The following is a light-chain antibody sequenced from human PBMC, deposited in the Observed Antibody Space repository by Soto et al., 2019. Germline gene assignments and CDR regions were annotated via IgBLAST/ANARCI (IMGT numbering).Light chain of an antibody. J-gene: IGKJ1*01. CDR2: GAS. CDR3: QQYNNWPRT. Sequence: EIVMTQSPATLSVSPGARATLSCRASQSVSSDLAWYHQKPGQAPRLLIYGASTRATGIPARVSGSGSGTEFTLSINSLQSEEFAVYYCQQYNNWPRTVGQGNKVDI. V-gene: IGKV3-15*01. CDR1: QSVSSD.